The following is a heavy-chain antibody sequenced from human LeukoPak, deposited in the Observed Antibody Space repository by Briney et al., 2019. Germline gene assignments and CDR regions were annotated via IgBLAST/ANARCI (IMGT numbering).Heavy chain of an antibody. Sequence: SVKVSCKASGGTFSSYAISWVRQAPGQGLEWMGGVIPIFGTANYAQKFQGRVTITADESTSTAYMELSSLRSEDTAVYYCAVTPGIAVAGTDPLFDYWGQGTLVTVSS. J-gene: IGHJ4*02. CDR3: AVTPGIAVAGTDPLFDY. D-gene: IGHD6-19*01. CDR1: GGTFSSYA. CDR2: VIPIFGTA. V-gene: IGHV1-69*01.